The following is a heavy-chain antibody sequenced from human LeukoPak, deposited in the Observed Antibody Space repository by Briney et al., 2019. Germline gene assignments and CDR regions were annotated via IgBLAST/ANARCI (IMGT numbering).Heavy chain of an antibody. Sequence: GGSLRLSCAASGFTFSNYYMNWVRQAPGEGLEWVSSISSSGSTIYYADSVKGRFTISRDNAKNSLYLQMNSLRAEDTAVYYCAELGITMIGGVWGKGTTVTISS. J-gene: IGHJ6*04. CDR1: GFTFSNYY. D-gene: IGHD3-10*02. CDR3: AELGITMIGGV. CDR2: ISSSGSTI. V-gene: IGHV3-48*03.